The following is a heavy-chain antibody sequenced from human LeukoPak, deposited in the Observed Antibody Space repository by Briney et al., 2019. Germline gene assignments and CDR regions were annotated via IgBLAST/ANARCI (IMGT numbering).Heavy chain of an antibody. J-gene: IGHJ4*02. Sequence: AGGSLRLSCAASGFTFDDYGMSWVRQAPGKGLVWVSRINSDGSSTSYADSVKGRFTISRDNAKNTLYLQMNSLRAEDTAVYYCARSAIYDSSGYYLSKEYYFDYWGQGTLVTVSS. CDR3: ARSAIYDSSGYYLSKEYYFDY. D-gene: IGHD3-22*01. CDR2: INSDGSST. V-gene: IGHV3-74*01. CDR1: GFTFDDYG.